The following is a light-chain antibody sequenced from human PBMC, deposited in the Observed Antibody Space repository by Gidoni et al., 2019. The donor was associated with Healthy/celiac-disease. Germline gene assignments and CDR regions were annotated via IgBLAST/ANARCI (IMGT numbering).Light chain of an antibody. CDR3: MQRIEFPSVT. CDR1: QSLLDSDDGNTY. CDR2: MIS. Sequence: DIVMTQTPLSLPVTPGEPASISCRSSQSLLDSDDGNTYLDWYLQKPGQSPQLLIYMISHRPSGVPDRFSGSGSGTDFTLKISRVEAEDVGVYYCMQRIEFPSVTFGQGTRLEIK. V-gene: IGKV2-40*01. J-gene: IGKJ5*01.